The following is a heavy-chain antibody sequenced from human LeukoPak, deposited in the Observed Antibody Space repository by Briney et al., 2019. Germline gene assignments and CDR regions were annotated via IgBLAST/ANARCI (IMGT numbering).Heavy chain of an antibody. J-gene: IGHJ4*02. D-gene: IGHD3-22*01. V-gene: IGHV3-23*01. CDR1: GFTLTTYA. CDR2: ISASGRST. CDR3: ARGAHYYYDSSGYSYGDDY. Sequence: PGGSLRLSCAASGFTLTTYAMGWVRQAPGKGLEWVSSISASGRSTYYADSAKGRFTISRDNSRNTLYLQMNSLRAEDTAVYYCARGAHYYYDSSGYSYGDDYWGQGTLVTVSS.